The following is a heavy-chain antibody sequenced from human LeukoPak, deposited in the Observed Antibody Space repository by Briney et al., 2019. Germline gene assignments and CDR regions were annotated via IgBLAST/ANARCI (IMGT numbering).Heavy chain of an antibody. CDR2: TYYSGST. CDR3: ARSRRTTLDY. Sequence: PSETLSLTCTVSGGSISSGGYYWSWIRQHPGKGLEWIGYTYYSGSTYYNPSLKSRVTISVDTSKNQFSLKLSSVTAADTAVYYCARSRRTTLDYWGQGTPVTVSS. V-gene: IGHV4-31*03. D-gene: IGHD4-11*01. CDR1: GGSISSGGYY. J-gene: IGHJ4*02.